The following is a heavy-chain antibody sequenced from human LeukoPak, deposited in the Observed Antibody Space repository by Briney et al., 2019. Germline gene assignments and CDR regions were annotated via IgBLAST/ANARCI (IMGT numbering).Heavy chain of an antibody. J-gene: IGHJ6*03. CDR2: ISYDGSNK. CDR3: ARDPGRSGSYPWYYYYMDV. CDR1: GFTFSSYA. D-gene: IGHD1-26*01. Sequence: GGSLRLSCAASGFTFSSYAMHWVRQAPGKGLEWVAVISYDGSNKYYADSAKGRFTISRDNSKNTLYLQMNSLRAEDTAVYYCARDPGRSGSYPWYYYYMDVWGKGTTVTVSS. V-gene: IGHV3-30-3*01.